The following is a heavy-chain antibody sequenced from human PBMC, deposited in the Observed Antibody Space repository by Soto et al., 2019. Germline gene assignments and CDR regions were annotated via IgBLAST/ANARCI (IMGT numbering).Heavy chain of an antibody. J-gene: IGHJ5*02. CDR2: INHTGGT. Sequence: SETLSLTCDVSCGSIDNSHSFWGWVRQPPGKGLEWIGEINHTGGTHYNPSPKSRVTMSVDTSKNQFSLRLSSVTAADTAIYYCATRITVFGLLIPPFDPWGQGTQVTVSS. D-gene: IGHD3-3*01. V-gene: IGHV4-34*01. CDR3: ATRITVFGLLIPPFDP. CDR1: CGSIDNSHSF.